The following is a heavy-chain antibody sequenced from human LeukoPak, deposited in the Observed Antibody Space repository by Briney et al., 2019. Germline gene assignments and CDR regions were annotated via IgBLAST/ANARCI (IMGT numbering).Heavy chain of an antibody. D-gene: IGHD2-2*01. CDR2: IKQDGSET. CDR3: ARRAPGYCITTSCPDTYYYYYYMDV. CDR1: GFAFSSSW. Sequence: SGGSLRLSCAASGFAFSSSWMSWVRQAPGKGLEWVANIKQDGSETYYVDSLKGRFTVSRDNAKNSVYLQMNNLRAEDTAVYYCARRAPGYCITTSCPDTYYYYYYMDVWGKGTTVTASS. V-gene: IGHV3-7*01. J-gene: IGHJ6*03.